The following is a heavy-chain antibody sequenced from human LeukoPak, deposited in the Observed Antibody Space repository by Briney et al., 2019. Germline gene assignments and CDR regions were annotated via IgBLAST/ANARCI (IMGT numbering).Heavy chain of an antibody. D-gene: IGHD5-24*01. V-gene: IGHV1-8*01. CDR2: MNPNNNNT. Sequence: ASVKVSCKASGYTFTSYDINWVRQATGQGLEWMGWMNPNNNNTGYARKFQGRVTMTRNTSISTAYMELSSLRSEDTAVYYCARYPRSNYNFDFWGQGTLVTVSS. CDR1: GYTFTSYD. J-gene: IGHJ4*02. CDR3: ARYPRSNYNFDF.